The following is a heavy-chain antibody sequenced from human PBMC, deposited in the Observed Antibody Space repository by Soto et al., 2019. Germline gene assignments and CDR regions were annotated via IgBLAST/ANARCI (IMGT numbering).Heavy chain of an antibody. D-gene: IGHD6-19*01. CDR2: INHSGST. CDR3: ARMRSGWYVSYCYYGMDV. Sequence: SETLSPTCAVYGGSFSGYYWSWIRQPPGKGLEWIGEINHSGSTNYNPSLKSRVTISVDTSKNQFSLKMSSVTAADTAVYYCARMRSGWYVSYCYYGMDVWGQGTTVTVSS. J-gene: IGHJ6*02. V-gene: IGHV4-34*01. CDR1: GGSFSGYY.